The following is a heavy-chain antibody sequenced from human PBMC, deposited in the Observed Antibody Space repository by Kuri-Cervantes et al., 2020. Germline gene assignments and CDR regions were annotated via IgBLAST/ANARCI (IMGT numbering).Heavy chain of an antibody. CDR1: GFTVSSNY. D-gene: IGHD6-13*01. CDR3: TRDPTGYRYFDY. J-gene: IGHJ4*02. Sequence: GGSLRLSCAASGFTVSSNYMSWVRQAPGKGLEWVSVIYSDGRTYYADSVKGRFTISRDNSKNTLYLQMNSLRAEDTAVYYCTRDPTGYRYFDYWGQGTLVTVSS. CDR2: IYSDGRT. V-gene: IGHV3-66*01.